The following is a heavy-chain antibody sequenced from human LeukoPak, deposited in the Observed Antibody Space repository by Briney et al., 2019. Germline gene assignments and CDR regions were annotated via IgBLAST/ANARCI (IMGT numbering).Heavy chain of an antibody. V-gene: IGHV3-21*01. CDR2: ISSSSSYR. Sequence: GGSLRLSCAASGFTFSSYSMYWVRQAPGKGLKWVSSISSSSSYRYYADSVKGRFTISRDNAKNSLYLQMSSLRAEDTAIYYCARGGSYFVHWGQGTLVTVSS. J-gene: IGHJ4*02. D-gene: IGHD3-16*01. CDR3: ARGGSYFVH. CDR1: GFTFSSYS.